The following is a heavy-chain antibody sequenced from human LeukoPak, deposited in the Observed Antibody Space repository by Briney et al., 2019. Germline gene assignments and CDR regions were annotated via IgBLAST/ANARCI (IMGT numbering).Heavy chain of an antibody. CDR2: IEQDGSEK. V-gene: IGHV3-7*03. J-gene: IGHJ4*02. D-gene: IGHD3-10*01. CDR1: GFTFSSYA. CDR3: ARDRWFGFGEPPHNFDY. Sequence: PGGSLRLSCAASGFTFSSYAMHWVRQAPGKGLEWVANIEQDGSEKYYVDSLKGRFTISRDNAKNSLYLQMNSLRAEDTAVYHCARDRWFGFGEPPHNFDYWGQGTLVTVSS.